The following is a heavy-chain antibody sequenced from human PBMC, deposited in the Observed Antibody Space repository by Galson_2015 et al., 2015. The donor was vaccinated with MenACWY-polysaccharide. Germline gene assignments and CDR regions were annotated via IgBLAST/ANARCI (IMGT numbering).Heavy chain of an antibody. Sequence: SETLSLTCTVSGGSIANYYWSWIRQPPGKGLEWIAYIYYTGSTDYNPSLKSRVTMSVDTSKSQFSLKLSSVTAMDTAVYYCARESDAYSMDVWGKGTTVTVSS. CDR2: IYYTGST. D-gene: IGHD2-21*01. CDR3: ARESDAYSMDV. V-gene: IGHV4-59*12. CDR1: GGSIANYY. J-gene: IGHJ6*03.